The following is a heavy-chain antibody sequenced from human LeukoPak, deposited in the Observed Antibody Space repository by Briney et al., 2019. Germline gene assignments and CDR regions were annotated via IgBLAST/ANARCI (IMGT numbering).Heavy chain of an antibody. D-gene: IGHD1-26*01. V-gene: IGHV1-46*01. J-gene: IGHJ4*02. CDR1: GYTFTHYY. CDR3: ARGSSGSYLNYFDY. Sequence: ASVRASCKPSGYTFTHYYMHSVRQAPGHRLEGMGIIDPSGGSTSYAQMFQGRVIMTRDTSTTTVYMELSSLRSEDTAVYYCARGSSGSYLNYFDYGGQGTLVTVSS. CDR2: IDPSGGST.